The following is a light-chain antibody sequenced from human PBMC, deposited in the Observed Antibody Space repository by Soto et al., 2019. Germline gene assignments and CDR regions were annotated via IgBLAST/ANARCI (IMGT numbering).Light chain of an antibody. CDR3: SPYTSTPNLV. CDR2: DVS. Sequence: QSALTQPASVSGSPGQSITISCTGTSSDVGGYNYVSWYQQHPGKAPKLMIYDVSNRPSGVTNRFSGSKSGNTASLTISGLQAEEEADSYCSPYTSTPNLVFGGGTNLTVL. CDR1: SSDVGGYNY. J-gene: IGLJ2*01. V-gene: IGLV2-14*01.